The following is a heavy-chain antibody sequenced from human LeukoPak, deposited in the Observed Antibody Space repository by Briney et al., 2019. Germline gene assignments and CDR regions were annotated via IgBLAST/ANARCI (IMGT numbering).Heavy chain of an antibody. D-gene: IGHD4-17*01. Sequence: GGALILSCPASGFTFSSYGMHWVRQAPGKGLEGVAVISYDGSNKYYADSVKGRFPNTRDNAKNTLYLQINRRSAEDTAVYYCAKDYDDYGDYVGMYNYYYGIDVWGQGTTVTVSS. CDR1: GFTFSSYG. CDR3: AKDYDDYGDYVGMYNYYYGIDV. J-gene: IGHJ6*02. CDR2: ISYDGSNK. V-gene: IGHV3-30*18.